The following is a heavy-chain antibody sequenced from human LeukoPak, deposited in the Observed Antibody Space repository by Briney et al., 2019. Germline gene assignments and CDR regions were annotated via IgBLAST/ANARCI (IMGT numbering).Heavy chain of an antibody. Sequence: AGSLRLSCAASGFTFSNFAMNWVRQAPGKGLEWVSIISGSGDTTHYTDSVKGRFTVSRDNSKNTLYLQMNSLRGEDTAVYYCAREIYMVRRAYYFYMDVWGKGTTVTVSS. V-gene: IGHV3-23*01. CDR1: GFTFSNFA. CDR3: AREIYMVRRAYYFYMDV. D-gene: IGHD3-10*01. CDR2: ISGSGDTT. J-gene: IGHJ6*03.